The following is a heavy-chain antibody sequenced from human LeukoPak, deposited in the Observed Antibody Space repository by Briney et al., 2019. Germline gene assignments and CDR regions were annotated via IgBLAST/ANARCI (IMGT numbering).Heavy chain of an antibody. Sequence: PSETLSLTCTVSGGSIRSGDFYWSWIRQPPGKGLEWIGYIYYSGSTNYNPSLKSRVTISVDTSKNQFSLKLSSVTAADTAVYYCARGVVPHRWLQFGYWGQGTLVTVSS. CDR1: GGSIRSGDFY. V-gene: IGHV4-61*08. D-gene: IGHD5-24*01. CDR2: IYYSGST. J-gene: IGHJ4*02. CDR3: ARGVVPHRWLQFGY.